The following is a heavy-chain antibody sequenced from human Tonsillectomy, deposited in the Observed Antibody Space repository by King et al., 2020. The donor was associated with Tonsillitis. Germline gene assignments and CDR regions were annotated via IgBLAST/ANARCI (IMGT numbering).Heavy chain of an antibody. CDR1: GFTFSNAW. CDR3: TTDRGRYFDL. CDR2: IKSKTDGGTK. D-gene: IGHD3-10*01. V-gene: IGHV3-15*01. Sequence: DVQLVESGGGLVKPGGSLRLSCAASGFTFSNAWMSWVRQAPGKGLEWSGGIKSKTDGGTKEYAAPVKVRFTISRDDSKNTPYLQMNSLKTEDTAVYYCTTDRGRYFDLWGRGTLVTVSS. J-gene: IGHJ2*01.